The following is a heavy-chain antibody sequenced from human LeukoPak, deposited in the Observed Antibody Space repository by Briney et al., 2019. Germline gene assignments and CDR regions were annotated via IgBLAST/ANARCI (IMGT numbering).Heavy chain of an antibody. V-gene: IGHV3-23*01. Sequence: GGSLRLSCAASGFTFSNYAVSCVRHASGKGLEWVSIISGSGVTTHYADSVKGRFIISRDNSKNTLYLHMNSLRAEDTAVYFCAKRPRPYTTSSEIYYYYYMDVWGKGTTVTVSS. CDR2: ISGSGVTT. CDR1: GFTFSNYA. CDR3: AKRPRPYTTSSEIYYYYYMDV. J-gene: IGHJ6*03. D-gene: IGHD6-6*01.